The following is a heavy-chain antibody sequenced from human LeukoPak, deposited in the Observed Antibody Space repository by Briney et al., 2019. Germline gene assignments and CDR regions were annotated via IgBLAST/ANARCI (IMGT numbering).Heavy chain of an antibody. CDR2: IIPILGIA. CDR3: ARVSIYYDSSGYYHLFDY. Sequence: SVKVSCKASGGTFSSYAISWVRQAPGQGLEWMGRIIPILGIANYAQKFQGRVTITADKSTSTAYMELSSLRSEDTAVYYCARVSIYYDSSGYYHLFDYWGQGTLVTVSS. J-gene: IGHJ4*02. D-gene: IGHD3-22*01. V-gene: IGHV1-69*04. CDR1: GGTFSSYA.